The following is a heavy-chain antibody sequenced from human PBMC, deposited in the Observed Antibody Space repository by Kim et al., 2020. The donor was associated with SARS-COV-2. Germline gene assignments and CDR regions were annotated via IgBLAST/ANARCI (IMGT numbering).Heavy chain of an antibody. CDR1: GFTFDDYA. CDR2: ISWNSGSI. V-gene: IGHV3-9*01. J-gene: IGHJ3*02. Sequence: GGSLRLSCAASGFTFDDYAMHWVRQAPGKGLEWVSGISWNSGSIGYADSVKGRFTISRDNAKNSLYLQMNSLRAEDTALYYCAKGALVDDYGDHVSAFDIWGQGTMVTVSS. D-gene: IGHD4-17*01. CDR3: AKGALVDDYGDHVSAFDI.